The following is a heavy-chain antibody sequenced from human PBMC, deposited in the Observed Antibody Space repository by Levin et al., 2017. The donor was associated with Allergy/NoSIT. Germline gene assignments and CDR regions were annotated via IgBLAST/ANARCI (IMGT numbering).Heavy chain of an antibody. CDR3: ARVAGYSYGYYFDY. D-gene: IGHD5-18*01. J-gene: IGHJ4*02. Sequence: PSETLSLTCAVSGGSISSGGYSWSWIRQPPGTGLEWIGNIYLSGSTYYNPSLKSRVTISVDRSKNQFSLNLSSVTAAATAVYYCARVAGYSYGYYFDYWGQGTLVTVSS. CDR2: IYLSGST. CDR1: GGSISSGGYS. V-gene: IGHV4-30-2*01.